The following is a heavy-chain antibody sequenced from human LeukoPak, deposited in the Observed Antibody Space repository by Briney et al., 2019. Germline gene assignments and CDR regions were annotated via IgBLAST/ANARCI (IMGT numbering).Heavy chain of an antibody. V-gene: IGHV4-59*01. Sequence: SETLSLTCTVSGGSISRYYWSWIRQPPGKGLEWIGYIYYSGSTNYNPSLKRRVTISVDTSKNQFSLRLSPVTAADTAVYYCAREGSYSSSSPFDYWGQGTLVTVSS. CDR3: AREGSYSSSSPFDY. CDR1: GGSISRYY. CDR2: IYYSGST. J-gene: IGHJ4*02. D-gene: IGHD6-6*01.